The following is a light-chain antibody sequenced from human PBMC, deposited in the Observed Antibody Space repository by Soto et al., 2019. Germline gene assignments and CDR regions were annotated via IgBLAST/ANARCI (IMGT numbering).Light chain of an antibody. J-gene: IGKJ1*01. CDR1: QDIRSW. CDR3: QQANTFPT. V-gene: IGKV1-12*01. CDR2: AAS. Sequence: DIQMTQSPSSVSASVGDRVTITCRASQDIRSWLAWYQQKPGKAPNLLIYAASTLRSGVPSRFSGSGSGTDFTLTISSLQAEDFAVYYCQQANTFPTFGQGTKVDIK.